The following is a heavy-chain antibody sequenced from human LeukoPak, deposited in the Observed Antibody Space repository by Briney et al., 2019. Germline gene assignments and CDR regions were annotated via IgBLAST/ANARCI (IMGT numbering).Heavy chain of an antibody. D-gene: IGHD6-19*01. V-gene: IGHV4-59*01. CDR1: GGSISSYY. CDR3: ARARSSGWYHHYYYYMDV. Sequence: SETLSLTCTVSGGSISSYYWSWIRQPPGKGLEWIGYIYYSGSTNYNPSLKSRVTISVDTSKNQFSLKLSSVTAADTAVYYCARARSSGWYHHYYYYMDVWGKGTTVTVSS. J-gene: IGHJ6*03. CDR2: IYYSGST.